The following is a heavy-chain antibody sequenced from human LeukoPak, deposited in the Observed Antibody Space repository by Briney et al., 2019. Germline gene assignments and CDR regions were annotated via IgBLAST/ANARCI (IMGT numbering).Heavy chain of an antibody. Sequence: RGSVKVSCKASGYTFTGYYMHWVRQPPGQGLEWMGWINPNSGGTNYAQKFQGRVTMTRDTSISTAYMELSRLRSDDTAVYYCARVGVGLLLTGHHPFDYWGQGTLVTVSS. V-gene: IGHV1-2*02. CDR1: GYTFTGYY. D-gene: IGHD3-9*01. J-gene: IGHJ4*02. CDR3: ARVGVGLLLTGHHPFDY. CDR2: INPNSGGT.